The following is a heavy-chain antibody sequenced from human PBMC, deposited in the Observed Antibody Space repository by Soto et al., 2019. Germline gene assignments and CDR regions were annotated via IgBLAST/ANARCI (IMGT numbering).Heavy chain of an antibody. J-gene: IGHJ4*02. CDR1: GYTFTGYY. CDR2: ISAYNGNT. Sequence: QVQLVQSGAEVKKPGASVKVSCKASGYTFTGYYMHWVRQAPGQGLEWMGWISAYNGNTNYAQKLQGRVTMTTDTSTSTAYMELRSLRSDDTAVYYCARKDLSSSWMGATHDFDYWGQGTLVTVSS. CDR3: ARKDLSSSWMGATHDFDY. D-gene: IGHD6-13*01. V-gene: IGHV1-18*04.